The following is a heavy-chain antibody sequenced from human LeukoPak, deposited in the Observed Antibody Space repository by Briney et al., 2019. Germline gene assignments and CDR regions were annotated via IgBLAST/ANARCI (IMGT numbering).Heavy chain of an antibody. CDR1: GGSFSGHY. V-gene: IGHV4-34*01. D-gene: IGHD3-10*01. CDR2: INHSGST. J-gene: IGHJ5*02. Sequence: SETLSLTCAVYGGSFSGHYWSWIRQPPGKGLEWIGEINHSGSTNYNPSLKSRVTISVDTSKNQFSLKLSSVTAADTAVYYCARGILLWFGELLPWFDPWGQGTLVTVSS. CDR3: ARGILLWFGELLPWFDP.